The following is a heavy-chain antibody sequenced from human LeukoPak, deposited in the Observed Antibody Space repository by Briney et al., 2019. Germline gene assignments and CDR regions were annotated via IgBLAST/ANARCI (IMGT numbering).Heavy chain of an antibody. D-gene: IGHD6-19*01. V-gene: IGHV3-48*01. CDR2: ISSSSSTI. CDR3: ARGYASGTETG. CDR1: GFTFSSYS. Sequence: GGSLRLSCAASGFTFSSYSMNWVRQAPGKGLEWVSYISSSSSTIYYADSVKGRFTISRDNAKNSLYLQMNSLRAEDTAVYYCARGYASGTETGWGQGTLVTVSS. J-gene: IGHJ4*02.